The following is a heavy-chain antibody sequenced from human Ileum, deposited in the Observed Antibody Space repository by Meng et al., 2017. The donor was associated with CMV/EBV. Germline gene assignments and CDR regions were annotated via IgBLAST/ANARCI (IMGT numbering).Heavy chain of an antibody. V-gene: IGHV3-53*01. CDR2: IYRDGRT. CDR1: GLSVTIDY. D-gene: IGHD1-26*01. J-gene: IGHJ4*02. CDR3: AHRQEWDVDY. Sequence: LSCVVSGLSVTIDYMSWVRQAPGKGLEWVSVIYRDGRTYYADSVKGRFTISRDDSKNTLYLQMNSLRAEDTAVYYCAHRQEWDVDYWGQGTLVTVSS.